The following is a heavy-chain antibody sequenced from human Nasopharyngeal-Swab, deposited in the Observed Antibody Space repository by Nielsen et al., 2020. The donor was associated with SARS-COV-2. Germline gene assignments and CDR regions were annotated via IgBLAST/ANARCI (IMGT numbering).Heavy chain of an antibody. V-gene: IGHV4-59*08. J-gene: IGHJ6*02. Sequence: SETLSLTCTVSGGSISSYYWSWIRQPPGKGLEWIGYIYYSGSTNYNPSLKSRVTISVDTSKNQFSLKLSSVTAADTAVYYCARLTYSYESYYYYYGMDVWGRGTTVTVSS. CDR3: ARLTYSYESYYYYYGMDV. CDR2: IYYSGST. D-gene: IGHD5-18*01. CDR1: GGSISSYY.